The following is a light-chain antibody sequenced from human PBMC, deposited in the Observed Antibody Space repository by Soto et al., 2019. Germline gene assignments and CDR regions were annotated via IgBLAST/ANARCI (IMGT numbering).Light chain of an antibody. J-gene: IGLJ2*01. CDR2: NDY. CDR1: TSNVGSNL. V-gene: IGLV1-47*02. Sequence: QYALAQPPSASGTPGQRVTISCSGSTSNVGSNLASWYQQLPGSAPKLLIYNDYERPSGVPDRFSGSKSGTSASLGISGLRSEDEADYFCAVWDDSLSGVVFGGGTKLTVL. CDR3: AVWDDSLSGVV.